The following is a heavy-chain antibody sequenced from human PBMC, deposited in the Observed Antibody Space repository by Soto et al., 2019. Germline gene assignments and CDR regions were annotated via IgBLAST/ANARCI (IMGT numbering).Heavy chain of an antibody. CDR2: ISYDGSNK. J-gene: IGHJ6*02. CDR3: ARDLPGYCSGGSCYLDFYDYGMDV. CDR1: GFTFSSYA. V-gene: IGHV3-30-3*01. Sequence: GGSLRLSCAASGFTFSSYAMHWVRQAPGKGLEWVAVISYDGSNKYYADSVKGRFTISRDNSKNTLYLQMNSLRAEDTAVYYCARDLPGYCSGGSCYLDFYDYGMDVWGQGTTVTVSS. D-gene: IGHD2-15*01.